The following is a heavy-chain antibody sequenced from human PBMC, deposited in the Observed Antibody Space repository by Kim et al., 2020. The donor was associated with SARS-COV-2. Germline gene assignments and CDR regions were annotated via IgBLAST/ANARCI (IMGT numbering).Heavy chain of an antibody. CDR1: GFIFSNYW. CDR3: ARGEGGRWNWFEP. J-gene: IGHJ5*02. D-gene: IGHD1-1*01. V-gene: IGHV3-7*01. CDR2: IKEDGSEK. Sequence: GGSLRLSCAAPGFIFSNYWMSWVRQAPGKGLEWVANIKEDGSEKSYVDSVKGRFTISRDNAKNSLFLQMNSLRVEDTAVYYCARGEGGRWNWFEPWGQGTLVTVSS.